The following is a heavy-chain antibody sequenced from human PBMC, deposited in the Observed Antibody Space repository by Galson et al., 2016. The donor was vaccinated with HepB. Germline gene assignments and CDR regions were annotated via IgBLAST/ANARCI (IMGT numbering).Heavy chain of an antibody. CDR2: ISRSGSYI. J-gene: IGHJ4*02. CDR3: ARDLRYYDSSGYYYYFDY. D-gene: IGHD3-22*01. V-gene: IGHV3-21*01. CDR1: DGSISGYY. Sequence: ETLSLTCTVSDGSISGYYWNWIRQPPGKGLEWVSSISRSGSYIYYADSVKGRFTISRDDAKNSLYLQMNSLRAEDTAVYYCARDLRYYDSSGYYYYFDYWGQGTLVTVSS.